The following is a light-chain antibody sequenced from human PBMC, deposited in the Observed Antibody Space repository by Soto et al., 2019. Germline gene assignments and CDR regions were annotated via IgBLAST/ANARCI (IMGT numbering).Light chain of an antibody. CDR3: QQYNDWPRT. J-gene: IGKJ1*01. Sequence: EIVMTQSPATLSESKGERATLSCRASQSVSSNLAWYQHKPGQAPRLLIYGASTKNIGIPARFSGSGSGTEFTLTIGSLQSEDFAVYYCQQYNDWPRTFGQVTKVDIK. CDR2: GAS. CDR1: QSVSSN. V-gene: IGKV3-15*01.